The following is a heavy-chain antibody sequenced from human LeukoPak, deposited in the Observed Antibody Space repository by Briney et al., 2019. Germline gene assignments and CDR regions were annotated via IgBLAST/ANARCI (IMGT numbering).Heavy chain of an antibody. CDR2: ISYGGSNK. Sequence: AGGSLRLSCAASGFTFSSYGMHWVRQAPGKGLEWVAVISYGGSNKYYADSVKGRFTISRDNSKNTLYLQMNSLRAEDTAVYYCAKSVGYCSGGSCYVHYYYYYGMDVWGKGTTVTVSS. CDR3: AKSVGYCSGGSCYVHYYYYYGMDV. D-gene: IGHD2-15*01. CDR1: GFTFSSYG. V-gene: IGHV3-30*18. J-gene: IGHJ6*04.